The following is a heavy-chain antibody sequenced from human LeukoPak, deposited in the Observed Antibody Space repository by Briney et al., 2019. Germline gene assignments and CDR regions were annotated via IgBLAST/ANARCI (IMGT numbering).Heavy chain of an antibody. Sequence: SETLSLTCTVSGGSISSYYWSWIRQPPGKGLEWIGYIYYSGSTYYNPSLKSRVTISVDTSKNQFSLKLSSVTAADTAVYYCAVAGEFDYWGQGTLVTVSS. D-gene: IGHD6-19*01. CDR3: AVAGEFDY. J-gene: IGHJ4*02. CDR2: IYYSGST. V-gene: IGHV4-59*04. CDR1: GGSISSYY.